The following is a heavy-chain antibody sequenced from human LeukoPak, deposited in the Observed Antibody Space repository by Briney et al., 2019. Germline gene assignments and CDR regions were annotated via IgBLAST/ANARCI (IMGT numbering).Heavy chain of an antibody. Sequence: ASVKVSCKASGYTFTGYYIHWVRQVPGQGLEWMGRINPNSGGTDYAQKFQGRVTMTRDTSINTAYMELSRLRSDDTAVYYCANEIRPNDYWGQGTLVTVSS. J-gene: IGHJ4*02. CDR3: ANEIRPNDY. CDR1: GYTFTGYY. D-gene: IGHD4-17*01. V-gene: IGHV1-2*06. CDR2: INPNSGGT.